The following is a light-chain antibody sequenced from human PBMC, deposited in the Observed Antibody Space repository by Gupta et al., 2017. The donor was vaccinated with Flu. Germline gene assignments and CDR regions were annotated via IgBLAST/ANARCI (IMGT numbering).Light chain of an antibody. CDR2: DVS. J-gene: IGLJ2*01. CDR1: SSDVGGYNY. Sequence: QSALTQPRSVSGSPGQSVTISCTGTSSDVGGYNYVSWYQQPPGKAPKLMIYDVSKRPSGVPDRFSGSKSGNTASLTISGLQAEDEADYYCCSYAGSCTVVFGTGTQLTVL. V-gene: IGLV2-11*01. CDR3: CSYAGSCTVV.